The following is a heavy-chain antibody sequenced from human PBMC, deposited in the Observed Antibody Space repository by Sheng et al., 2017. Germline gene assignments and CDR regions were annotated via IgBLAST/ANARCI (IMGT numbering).Heavy chain of an antibody. D-gene: IGHD6-19*01. CDR2: VDPQHGTT. V-gene: IGHV1-69-2*01. Sequence: EVQLVQSGAEVMKPGTTVKISFKISDYGFTDYYLHWVKQAPGKGLEWMGLVDPQHGTTIYAEKFQGRLTISAVPSKETLYMELTTLRSDDTAVYYCATVSAWSAHWGQGTLVTVSS. CDR1: DYGFTDYY. J-gene: IGHJ4*02. CDR3: ATVSAWSAH.